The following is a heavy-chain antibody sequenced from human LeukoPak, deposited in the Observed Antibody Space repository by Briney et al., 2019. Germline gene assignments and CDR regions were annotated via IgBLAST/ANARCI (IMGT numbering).Heavy chain of an antibody. J-gene: IGHJ4*02. CDR2: IYYSGST. CDR3: ARGGTLPDGGYDY. D-gene: IGHD5-12*01. Sequence: PSETLSLTCTVSGGSISSGGYYWSWIRQHPGKGLEWIGYIYYSGSTYYNPSLKSRVTISVDTSKNQFSLKLSSVTAADTAVYYCARGGTLPDGGYDYWGQGTLVTVSS. V-gene: IGHV4-31*03. CDR1: GGSISSGGYY.